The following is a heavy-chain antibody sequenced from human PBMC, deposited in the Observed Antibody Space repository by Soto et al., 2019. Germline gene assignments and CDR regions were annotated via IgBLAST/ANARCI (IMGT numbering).Heavy chain of an antibody. CDR2: IYFSGST. CDR3: SSGNAWEVLLAY. V-gene: IGHV4-31*03. D-gene: IGHD1-26*01. J-gene: IGHJ4*02. CDR1: GASINSGGFY. Sequence: SETLSLTCTVSGASINSGGFYWSWVRQLPGKGLEWIGYIYFSGSTYYNPSLESRVTISLDTSQNQFSLKLSSVTAADTAVYVGSSGNAWEVLLAYWGQGALVTVSS.